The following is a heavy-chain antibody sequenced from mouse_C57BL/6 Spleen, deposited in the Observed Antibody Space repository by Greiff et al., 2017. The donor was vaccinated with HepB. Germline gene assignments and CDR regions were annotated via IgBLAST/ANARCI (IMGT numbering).Heavy chain of an antibody. D-gene: IGHD3-2*02. CDR3: ASPGTAQAFYYAMDY. J-gene: IGHJ4*01. Sequence: QVQLQQSGAELARPGASVKLSCKASGYTFTSYGISWVKQRTGQGLEWIGEIYPRSGNTYYNEKFKGKATLTADKSSSTAYMELRSLTSEDSAVYFCASPGTAQAFYYAMDYWGQGTSVTVSS. CDR1: GYTFTSYG. CDR2: IYPRSGNT. V-gene: IGHV1-81*01.